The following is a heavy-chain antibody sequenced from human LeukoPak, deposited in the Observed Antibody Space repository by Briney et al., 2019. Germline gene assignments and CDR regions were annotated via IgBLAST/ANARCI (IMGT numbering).Heavy chain of an antibody. V-gene: IGHV1-2*02. CDR2: INPNSGDT. J-gene: IGHJ4*02. CDR1: GYTFTDYY. Sequence: ASVKVSCKTSGYTFTDYYMYWVRQAPGQGLGWMGWINPNSGDTNYARRFQGRVTMTRETSISTAYMELSRLRSDDTAVYYCATSTTIFGVVSGDYWGQGTLVTVS. D-gene: IGHD3-3*01. CDR3: ATSTTIFGVVSGDY.